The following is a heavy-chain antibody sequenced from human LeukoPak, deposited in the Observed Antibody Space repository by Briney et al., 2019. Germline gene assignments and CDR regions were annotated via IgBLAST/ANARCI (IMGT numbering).Heavy chain of an antibody. J-gene: IGHJ4*02. CDR1: GGTFSSYA. CDR3: ARVVLDHYYDSSGYLGTLDY. Sequence: SVKVSCKASGGTFSSYAISWVRQAPGQGLEWMGRIIPIFGTANYAQKFQGRVTITTDESTSTAYMELSSLRSEDTAVYYCARVVLDHYYDSSGYLGTLDYWGQGTLVTVSS. CDR2: IIPIFGTA. V-gene: IGHV1-69*05. D-gene: IGHD3-22*01.